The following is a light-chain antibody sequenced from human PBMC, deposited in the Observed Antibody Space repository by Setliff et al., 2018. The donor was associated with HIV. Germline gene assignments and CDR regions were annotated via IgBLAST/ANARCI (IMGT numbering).Light chain of an antibody. CDR3: ATWDSSLSADYV. Sequence: QSALTQPPSVSAAPGQKVTISCSRSSSNIGNNYVSWYQQYPRTAPKLLIYENNKRPSGIPDRFSGSKSGTSATLGITGLQTGDEADYYCATWDSSLSADYVFGTGTKGTVL. CDR2: ENN. V-gene: IGLV1-51*02. J-gene: IGLJ1*01. CDR1: SSNIGNNY.